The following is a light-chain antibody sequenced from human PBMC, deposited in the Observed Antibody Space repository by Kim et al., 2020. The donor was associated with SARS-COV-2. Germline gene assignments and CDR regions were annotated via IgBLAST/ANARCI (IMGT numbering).Light chain of an antibody. J-gene: IGLJ3*02. CDR2: LEGSGSY. CDR3: ETWDSNPWV. CDR1: SGHSSYI. Sequence: QLVLTQSSFASASLGSSVKLTCTLSSGHSSYIIAWHQQQPGKAPRYLMKLEGSGSYNKGSGVPDRFSGSSSGADRYLTISNLQSEDEADYYCETWDSNPWVFGGGTQLTVL. V-gene: IGLV4-60*03.